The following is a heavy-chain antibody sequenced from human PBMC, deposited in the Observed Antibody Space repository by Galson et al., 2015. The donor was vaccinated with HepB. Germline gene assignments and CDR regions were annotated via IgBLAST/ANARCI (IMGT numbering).Heavy chain of an antibody. CDR1: GYTFVSHY. CDR2: INTSGGST. J-gene: IGHJ6*02. CDR3: ARSPMTPTGIYGMDV. V-gene: IGHV1-46*01. D-gene: IGHD1-1*01. Sequence: SVKVSCKASGYTFVSHYMHWVRQAPGQGLEWMGIINTSGGSTTYAQRFQGRVTLTRDTSTSTVYMEVSSLRSEDTAMYYCARSPMTPTGIYGMDVWGQGTTVTVSS.